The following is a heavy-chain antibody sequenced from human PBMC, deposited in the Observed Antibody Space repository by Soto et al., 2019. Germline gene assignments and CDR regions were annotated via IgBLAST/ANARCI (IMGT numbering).Heavy chain of an antibody. CDR3: GGVRDCSSPSCTYYFDY. V-gene: IGHV1-69*06. Sequence: QVQLVQSGAEVKKPGSSVKVSCKASGGTFSSYAISWVRQAPGQGLEWMGGIIPIFGTANYAQKFQGRVTITAEKPTRTAYRERSSLRSEDTAVYYCGGVRDCSSPSCTYYFDYWGQGTLVTVSS. D-gene: IGHD2-2*01. CDR2: IIPIFGTA. J-gene: IGHJ4*02. CDR1: GGTFSSYA.